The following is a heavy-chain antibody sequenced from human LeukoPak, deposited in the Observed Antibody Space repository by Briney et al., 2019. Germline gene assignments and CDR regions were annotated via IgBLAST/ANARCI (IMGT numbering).Heavy chain of an antibody. CDR3: ARQYSGSYYGMDV. Sequence: GGSLRLSCSASGFTFSSYSMNWVRQAPGKGLEWVSSISSSSSYIYYADSVKGRFTISRDNAKNSLYLQMNSLRAEDTAVYYCARQYSGSYYGMDVWGQGTTVTVSS. CDR1: GFTFSSYS. V-gene: IGHV3-21*01. D-gene: IGHD1-26*01. J-gene: IGHJ6*02. CDR2: ISSSSSYI.